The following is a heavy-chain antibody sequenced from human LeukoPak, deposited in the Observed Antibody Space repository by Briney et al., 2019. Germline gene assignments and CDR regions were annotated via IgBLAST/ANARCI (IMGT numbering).Heavy chain of an antibody. Sequence: GGSLRLSGEASGFSFSSYAMSWVRQAPGKGLEWVSAISGSGGSTYYADSVKGGFTISRDNSKNTLYLQMNSLRAEDTAVYYCAKSGPYDSSGYRFDYWGQGTLVTVSS. CDR1: GFSFSSYA. V-gene: IGHV3-23*01. CDR3: AKSGPYDSSGYRFDY. D-gene: IGHD3-22*01. J-gene: IGHJ4*02. CDR2: ISGSGGST.